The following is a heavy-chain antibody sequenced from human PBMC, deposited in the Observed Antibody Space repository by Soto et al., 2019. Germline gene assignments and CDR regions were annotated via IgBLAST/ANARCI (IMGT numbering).Heavy chain of an antibody. Sequence: GGSLRLSCAASGFTFSSYSMNWVRQAPGKGLEWVSYISSSSSTIYYADSVKGRFTISRDNAKNSLYLQMNSLRAEDTAVYYCARDRRIGKDGMDVWGQGTTVTVSS. CDR1: GFTFSSYS. J-gene: IGHJ6*02. D-gene: IGHD2-15*01. CDR2: ISSSSSTI. V-gene: IGHV3-48*01. CDR3: ARDRRIGKDGMDV.